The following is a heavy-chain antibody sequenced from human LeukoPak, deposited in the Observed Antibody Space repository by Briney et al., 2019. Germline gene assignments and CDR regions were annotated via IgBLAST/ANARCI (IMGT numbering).Heavy chain of an antibody. Sequence: PSETLSLTCTVSGGSISSGSYYWSWIRQPAGKGLEWIGRIYTSGSTNYNPSLKSRVTISVDTSKNQFSLKLSSVTAADTAVYYCARASSGYGGFDYWGQRTLVTVSS. V-gene: IGHV4-61*02. D-gene: IGHD5-12*01. CDR2: IYTSGST. J-gene: IGHJ4*02. CDR1: GGSISSGSYY. CDR3: ARASSGYGGFDY.